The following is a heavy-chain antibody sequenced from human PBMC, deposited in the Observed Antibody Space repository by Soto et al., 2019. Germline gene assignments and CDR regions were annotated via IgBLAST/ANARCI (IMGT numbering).Heavy chain of an antibody. CDR1: GFTFSSYG. J-gene: IGHJ4*02. CDR3: ARDTNPRSYGDYDDY. CDR2: ISYDGSNK. D-gene: IGHD4-17*01. Sequence: GGSLRLSCAASGFTFSSYGMHWVRQAPGKGLEWVAVISYDGSNKYYADSVKGRFTISRDNSKNTLYLQMNSLRAEDTAVYYCARDTNPRSYGDYDDYWGQGTLVTVSS. V-gene: IGHV3-30*03.